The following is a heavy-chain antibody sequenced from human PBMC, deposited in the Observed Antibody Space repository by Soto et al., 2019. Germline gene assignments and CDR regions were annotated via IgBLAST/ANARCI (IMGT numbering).Heavy chain of an antibody. V-gene: IGHV3-30*18. CDR2: ISDDGKTQ. J-gene: IGHJ4*01. CDR3: VKGAYKTGWPPFDH. CDR1: GFRFSAYG. D-gene: IGHD6-19*01. Sequence: QVKLVESGGAVVQSGRSLRLSCTASGFRFSAYGMHWVRQAPGKGLEWVALISDDGKTQFFTDSVEGRFTISRDNSRNTPYLQINSLRSVYTAVYYCVKGAYKTGWPPFDHWGHGTRVTVSS.